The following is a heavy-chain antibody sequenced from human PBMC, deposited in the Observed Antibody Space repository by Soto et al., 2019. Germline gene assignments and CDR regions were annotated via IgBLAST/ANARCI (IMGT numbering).Heavy chain of an antibody. V-gene: IGHV1-8*01. CDR2: MNPDNGNT. D-gene: IGHD3-3*01. CDR3: ARGPRESGEWLLFDY. CDR1: GYTFSTYE. Sequence: GASVKVSWTASGYTFSTYEINWGRRAAGQGLEWMGRMNPDNGNTGYAQKFQDRVTMTRNTSISTAYMELSSLRSDDTAVYYCARGPRESGEWLLFDYWGQGALVTVSS. J-gene: IGHJ4*02.